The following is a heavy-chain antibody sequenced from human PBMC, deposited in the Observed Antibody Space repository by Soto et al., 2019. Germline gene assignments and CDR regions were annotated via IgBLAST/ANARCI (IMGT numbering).Heavy chain of an antibody. CDR3: ARGVALYDYIPFDY. J-gene: IGHJ4*02. CDR2: IIPIFGTA. D-gene: IGHD4-4*01. CDR1: VGTISSYA. Sequence: QVQLVQSGAEVKKPGSSVKVSCKASVGTISSYAISWVRQAPGQGLEWMVGIIPIFGTANYAQKFQGRVTLTADEYTSTPYMELRSLRSEDTAVYYRARGVALYDYIPFDYWGQGTLVTVSS. V-gene: IGHV1-69*12.